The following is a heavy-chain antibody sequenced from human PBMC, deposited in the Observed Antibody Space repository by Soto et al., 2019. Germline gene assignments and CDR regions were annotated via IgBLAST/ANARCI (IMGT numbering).Heavy chain of an antibody. CDR2: INHSRST. CDR1: GGSLSDYY. CDR3: ARDLRAENYYYGMDV. V-gene: IGHV4-34*01. Sequence: SETLSLTCAVYGGSLSDYYWSWIRQPPGKGLEWIGEINHSRSTNYNPSLKSRVTISVDTSKNQFSLKLISLTAADTAVYYCARDLRAENYYYGMDVWGQGTTVTVSS. D-gene: IGHD6-19*01. J-gene: IGHJ6*02.